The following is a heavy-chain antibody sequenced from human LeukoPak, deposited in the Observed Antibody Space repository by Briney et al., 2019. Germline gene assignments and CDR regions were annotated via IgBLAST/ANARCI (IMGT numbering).Heavy chain of an antibody. D-gene: IGHD3-22*01. J-gene: IGHJ5*02. CDR2: IHYSGST. V-gene: IGHV4-59*12. CDR3: ARAVVTRYYYDSSGYYYWFDP. CDR1: GGSISSYY. Sequence: KPSETLSLTCTVSGGSISSYYWSWIRQPPGKGLEWIGYIHYSGSTNYNPSLKSRVTISVDTSKNQFSLKLSSVTAADTAVYYCARAVVTRYYYDSSGYYYWFDPWGQGTLVTVSS.